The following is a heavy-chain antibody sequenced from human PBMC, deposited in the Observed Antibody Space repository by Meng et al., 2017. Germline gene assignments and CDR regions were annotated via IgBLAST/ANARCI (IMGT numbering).Heavy chain of an antibody. D-gene: IGHD6-19*01. Sequence: QVEWVHSVARLKNPGACVKVSCKACGGTFSSYTISWVRQAPGQGLEWMGRIIPILGIANYAQKFQGRVTITADKSTSTAYMELSSLRSEDTAVYYCARVAVAGHFDYWGQGTLVTVSS. CDR3: ARVAVAGHFDY. J-gene: IGHJ4*02. V-gene: IGHV1-69*02. CDR2: IIPILGIA. CDR1: GGTFSSYT.